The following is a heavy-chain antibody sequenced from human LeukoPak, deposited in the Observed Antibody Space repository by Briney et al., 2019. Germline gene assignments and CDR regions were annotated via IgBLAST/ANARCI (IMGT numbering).Heavy chain of an antibody. Sequence: ASVKVSCKASGYSFTGYYMHWVRQAPGHGLEWMGCINPNSGGTDYAQKFQGRVTMTSDTSISTAYMELSRLTSDDTAVYYCAGLSGYDPYYFDYWGQGTLVAVSS. J-gene: IGHJ4*02. V-gene: IGHV1-2*02. CDR3: AGLSGYDPYYFDY. D-gene: IGHD5-12*01. CDR1: GYSFTGYY. CDR2: INPNSGGT.